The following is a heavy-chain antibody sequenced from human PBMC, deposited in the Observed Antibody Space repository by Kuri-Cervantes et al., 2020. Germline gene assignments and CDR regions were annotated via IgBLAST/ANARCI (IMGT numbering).Heavy chain of an antibody. D-gene: IGHD3-22*01. CDR2: ISWDGGST. Sequence: GGSLRLSCSASGFTFSSYTMHWVRQAPGKGLEWVSLISWDGGSTYYADSVKGRFTISRDNSKNSLYLQMNSLRTEDTALYYCAKDMGRRDYYDSSVGAFDIWGQGTMVTVSS. V-gene: IGHV3-43*01. J-gene: IGHJ3*02. CDR1: GFTFSSYT. CDR3: AKDMGRRDYYDSSVGAFDI.